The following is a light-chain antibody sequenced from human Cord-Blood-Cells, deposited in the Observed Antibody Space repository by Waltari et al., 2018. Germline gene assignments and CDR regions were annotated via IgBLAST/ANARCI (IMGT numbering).Light chain of an antibody. J-gene: IGLJ3*02. CDR3: CSYAGSSTWV. V-gene: IGLV2-23*01. CDR1: RSDVGSYNL. Sequence: QSALTQPASVSGSPGQSITISCTGTRSDVGSYNLASWYQQPPGKAPKLMIYEGSKRPSGVSNRFSGSKSGNTASLTISGLQAEDEADYYCCSYAGSSTWVFGGGTKLTVL. CDR2: EGS.